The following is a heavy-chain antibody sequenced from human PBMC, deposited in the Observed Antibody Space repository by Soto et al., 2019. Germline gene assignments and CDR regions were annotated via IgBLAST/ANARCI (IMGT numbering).Heavy chain of an antibody. Sequence: GGSLRLSCAASGFTFDDYTMHWVRQAPGKGLEWVSLISWDGGSTYYADSVKGRFTISRDNSKNSLYLQMNRLRTEDTALYYCAKDVERDGSYYFDYWGQGTLVTVSS. CDR1: GFTFDDYT. J-gene: IGHJ4*02. CDR3: AKDVERDGSYYFDY. V-gene: IGHV3-43*01. CDR2: ISWDGGST. D-gene: IGHD1-26*01.